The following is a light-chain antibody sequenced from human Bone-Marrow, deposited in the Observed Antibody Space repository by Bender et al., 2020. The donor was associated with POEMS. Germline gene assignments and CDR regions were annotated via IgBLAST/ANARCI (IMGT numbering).Light chain of an antibody. CDR2: EDN. J-gene: IGLJ3*02. CDR3: ETWDNSIVAGV. CDR1: SSNIGSNY. V-gene: IGLV1-51*01. Sequence: QSVLTQPPSVSAAPGQKVTISCSGASSNIGSNYVSWYQHLPGTVPKVLIHEDNKRPSGIPDRFSGAKSGTSGSLGLTGIRTGDEDDDYGETWDNSIVAGVCGVETTPTV.